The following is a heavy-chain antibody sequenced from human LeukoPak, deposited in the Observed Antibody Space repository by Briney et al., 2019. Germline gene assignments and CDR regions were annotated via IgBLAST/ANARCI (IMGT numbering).Heavy chain of an antibody. CDR3: ATGLYGYNYYYYYMDV. D-gene: IGHD5-18*01. CDR2: FDPEDGET. V-gene: IGHV1-24*01. J-gene: IGHJ6*03. CDR1: GYTLTELS. Sequence: ASVKVSCKVSGYTLTELSMHWVRQAPGNGLEWMGGFDPEDGETIYAQKFQGRVTMTEDTSTDTAYMELSSLRSEDTAVYYCATGLYGYNYYYYYMDVWGKGTTVTVSS.